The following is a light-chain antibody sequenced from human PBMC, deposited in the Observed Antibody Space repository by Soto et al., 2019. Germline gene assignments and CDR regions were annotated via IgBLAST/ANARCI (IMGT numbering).Light chain of an antibody. CDR1: QGISNY. Sequence: DIQMTQSPSAMSASVGDRVTITCGASQGISNYLSWFQQKPGKVPKRLIYGASSLQGGVPSRFSGSGSGTEFTLTISSLQPEDFATYYCQQAASFPITFGQGTRLEIK. V-gene: IGKV1-17*03. CDR2: GAS. CDR3: QQAASFPIT. J-gene: IGKJ5*01.